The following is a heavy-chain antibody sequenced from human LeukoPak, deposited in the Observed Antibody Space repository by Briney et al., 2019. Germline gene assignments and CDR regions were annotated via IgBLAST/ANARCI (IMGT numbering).Heavy chain of an antibody. CDR1: GFTFSGSA. CDR2: IRSKANSYAT. V-gene: IGHV3-73*01. J-gene: IGHJ4*02. CDR3: TCSSCYALGVVY. Sequence: GGSLRLSCAASGFTFSGSAMHWVRQASGKGLEWVGRIRSKANSYATAYAASVKGRFTISRDDSKNTAYLQMNSLKTEDTAVYYCTCSSCYALGVVYWGQGTLVTVSS. D-gene: IGHD2-15*01.